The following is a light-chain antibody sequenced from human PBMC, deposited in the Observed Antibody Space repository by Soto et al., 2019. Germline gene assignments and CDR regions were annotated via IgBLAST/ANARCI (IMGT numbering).Light chain of an antibody. J-gene: IGKJ4*01. CDR3: QQRSNWLS. Sequence: PGERATLSCRASQSVSSYLAWYQQKPGQAPRLLIYDASNRATGIPARFSGSGSGTDFTLTISSLEPEDFAVYYCQQRSNWLSFGGGTKVDIK. V-gene: IGKV3-11*01. CDR1: QSVSSY. CDR2: DAS.